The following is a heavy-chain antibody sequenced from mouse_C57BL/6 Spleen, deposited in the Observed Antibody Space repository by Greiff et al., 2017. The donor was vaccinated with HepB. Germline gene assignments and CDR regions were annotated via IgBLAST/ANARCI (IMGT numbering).Heavy chain of an antibody. CDR3: ARCRTYDYQFAY. Sequence: VQLQQSGTELVKPGASVKLSCKASGYTFTSYWMHWVKQRPGQGLEWIGNINPSNGGTNYNEKFKSKTTLTVDKSSSTAYMQLSSLTSEDSAVYYCARCRTYDYQFAYWGQGTLVTVSA. J-gene: IGHJ3*01. CDR2: INPSNGGT. V-gene: IGHV1-53*01. CDR1: GYTFTSYW. D-gene: IGHD2-4*01.